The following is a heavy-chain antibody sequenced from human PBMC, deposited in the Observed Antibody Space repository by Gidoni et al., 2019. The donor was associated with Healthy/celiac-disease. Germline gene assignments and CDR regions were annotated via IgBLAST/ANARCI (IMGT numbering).Heavy chain of an antibody. CDR1: GGSISSYY. J-gene: IGHJ5*02. CDR3: ARVVVAAKSIRFDP. D-gene: IGHD2-15*01. V-gene: IGHV4-59*01. Sequence: QVQLQESGPGLVKPSETLSLTCTVSGGSISSYYWSWIRQPPGKGLEWIGYIYYSGSTNYNPSLKSRVTISVDTSKNQFSLKLSAVTAADTAVYYCARVVVAAKSIRFDPWGQGTLVTVSS. CDR2: IYYSGST.